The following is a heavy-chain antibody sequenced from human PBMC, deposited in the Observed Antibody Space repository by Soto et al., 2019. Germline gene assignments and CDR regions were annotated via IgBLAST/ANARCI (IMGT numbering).Heavy chain of an antibody. CDR3: ARGVVVVVAGTYYFDY. CDR2: IYYSGST. V-gene: IGHV4-59*01. D-gene: IGHD2-15*01. J-gene: IGHJ4*02. Sequence: PSGTLSLTCXVSGGPISSYYWSWIRQPPGKGLEWIGNIYYSGSTNYNPSLKSRVTISVDTSKNQFSLKLSSVTAADTAVYYCARGVVVVVAGTYYFDYWGQGTLVTVSS. CDR1: GGPISSYY.